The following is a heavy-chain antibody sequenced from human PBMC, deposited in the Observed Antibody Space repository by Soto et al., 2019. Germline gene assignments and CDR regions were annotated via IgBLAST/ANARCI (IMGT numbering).Heavy chain of an antibody. V-gene: IGHV3-48*01. Sequence: GGSLRLSCAASGFTFSSYSMNWVRQAPGKGLEWVSYISSSSSTIYYADSVKGRFTISRDNAKNSLYLQMNSLRAEETAVYYCARDGRYCSSTSCYSLGAFDIWGQGTMVTVSS. CDR3: ARDGRYCSSTSCYSLGAFDI. D-gene: IGHD2-2*01. J-gene: IGHJ3*02. CDR2: ISSSSSTI. CDR1: GFTFSSYS.